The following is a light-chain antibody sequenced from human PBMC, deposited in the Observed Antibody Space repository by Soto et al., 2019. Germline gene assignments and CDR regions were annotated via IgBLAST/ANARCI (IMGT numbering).Light chain of an antibody. J-gene: IGKJ4*01. Sequence: ETVMTQSPATLSVSPGERATLSCRAGQSVNSYLAWYQQKPGQAPRLLIRGASARATGIPARFSGSGSGTEFTLTISSLQSEDFAVYYCLQYNQWPLTFGGGTKVEI. CDR2: GAS. V-gene: IGKV3-15*01. CDR3: LQYNQWPLT. CDR1: QSVNSY.